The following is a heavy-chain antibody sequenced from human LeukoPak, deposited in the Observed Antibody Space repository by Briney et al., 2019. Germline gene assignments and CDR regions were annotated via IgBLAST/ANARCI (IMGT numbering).Heavy chain of an antibody. V-gene: IGHV3-30*03. CDR3: ARDQVAGTGLQTYYFDY. CDR1: GFTFSSYG. J-gene: IGHJ4*02. CDR2: ISYDGSNK. Sequence: PGGSLRLSCAASGFTFSSYGMHWVRQAPGKGLEWVAVISYDGSNKYYADSVEGRFTISRDNAKNSLYLQMNSLRAEDTAVYYYARDQVAGTGLQTYYFDYWGQGTLVTVSS. D-gene: IGHD6-19*01.